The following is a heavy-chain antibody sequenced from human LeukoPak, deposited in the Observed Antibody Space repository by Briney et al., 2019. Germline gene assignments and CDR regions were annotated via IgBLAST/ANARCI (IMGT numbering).Heavy chain of an antibody. V-gene: IGHV5-51*01. CDR1: GYIFTNYW. D-gene: IGHD6-6*01. CDR3: ARQLGSGFDP. J-gene: IGHJ5*02. Sequence: GESLKISCKGSGYIFTNYWIAWVRQMPGKGLEWMGIIYPGDSDARYRPSFEGQVTISADKSISTVYLQWSSLKASDTAMYYCARQLGSGFDPWGQGTLVTVSS. CDR2: IYPGDSDA.